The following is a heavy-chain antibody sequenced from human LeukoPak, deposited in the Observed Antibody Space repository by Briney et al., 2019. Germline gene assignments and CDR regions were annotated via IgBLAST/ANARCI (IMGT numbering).Heavy chain of an antibody. CDR1: GCTFSSYT. CDR2: IGTSSTTI. CDR3: ARFAAGGPYYSYTDV. V-gene: IGHV3-48*01. Sequence: PGGSLRLSCAASGCTFSSYTVRWVRQPPGEGLGWGSNIGTSSTTIYYADSVGGRFTISRDTAKNSLYLQMNSLRADDTAVYYCARFAAGGPYYSYTDVWGKGTTVTASS. J-gene: IGHJ6*03. D-gene: IGHD3-10*01.